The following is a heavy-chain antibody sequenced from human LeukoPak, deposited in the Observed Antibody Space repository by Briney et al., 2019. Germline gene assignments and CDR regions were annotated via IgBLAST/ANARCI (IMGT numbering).Heavy chain of an antibody. J-gene: IGHJ4*02. CDR2: ISGSGGST. Sequence: GGSLRLSCAASGFTFSSYAMSWVRQAPGKGLEWVSAISGSGGSTYYADSVKGRFTISRDNSKNTLYLQMNSLRAEDTAVYYCAKGDFWSGYYSSLSYWGQGTLVTVSS. CDR1: GFTFSSYA. V-gene: IGHV3-23*01. D-gene: IGHD3-3*01. CDR3: AKGDFWSGYYSSLSY.